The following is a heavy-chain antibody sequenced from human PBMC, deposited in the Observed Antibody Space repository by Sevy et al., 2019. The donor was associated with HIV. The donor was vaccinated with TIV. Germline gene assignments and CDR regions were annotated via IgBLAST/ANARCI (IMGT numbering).Heavy chain of an antibody. CDR1: GFAFHEYS. J-gene: IGHJ4*02. V-gene: IGHV3-23*01. CDR2: LSFGCGKI. Sequence: GGSLRLSCAASGFAFHEYSMSWIRQAPGKGLEWVATLSFGCGKINYADSVKGRVTISRDNSKNSFYLQMDNLRVEDTALYYCAREGCSRPHDYWGQGTRVTVSS. CDR3: AREGCSRPHDY. D-gene: IGHD2-8*01.